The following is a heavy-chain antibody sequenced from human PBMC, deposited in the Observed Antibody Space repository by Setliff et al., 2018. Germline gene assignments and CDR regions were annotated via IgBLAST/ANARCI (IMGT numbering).Heavy chain of an antibody. J-gene: IGHJ5*02. CDR1: GFVFNSYA. CDR3: ARDQSRNSGGLYS. CDR2: ITSDGGSS. V-gene: IGHV3-64*01. D-gene: IGHD2-15*01. Sequence: GGSLRLSCTASGFVFNSYAMHWVRQVPGKGLEFVASITSDGGSSYYANPVKGRFVISRDNSKNTLSLHMDSLRADDMALYYCARDQSRNSGGLYSWGQGTLVTVSS.